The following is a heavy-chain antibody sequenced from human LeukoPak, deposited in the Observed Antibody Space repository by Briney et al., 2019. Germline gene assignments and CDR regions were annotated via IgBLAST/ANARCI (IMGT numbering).Heavy chain of an antibody. CDR1: GGSISSSRYS. CDR3: ARRLTGDLGYYFDY. J-gene: IGHJ4*02. Sequence: PSETLSLTCTVSGGSISSSRYSWGWIRQPPGEGLEWIGSIYYSGSTYYNPSLKSRVTISVDTSKNQFSLKLSSVTAADTAVYYCARRLTGDLGYYFDYWGQGTLVTVSS. D-gene: IGHD7-27*01. CDR2: IYYSGST. V-gene: IGHV4-39*01.